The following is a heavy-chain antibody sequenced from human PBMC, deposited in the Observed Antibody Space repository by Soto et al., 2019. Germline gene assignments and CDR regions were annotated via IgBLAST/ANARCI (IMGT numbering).Heavy chain of an antibody. CDR1: GFTFSSYA. Sequence: LRLSCAASGFTFSSYAMSWVRQAPGKGLEWVSAISGSGGSTYYADSVKGRFTISRDNSKNTLYLQMNSLRAEDTAVYYCAKDLFITMIVVVIRTALTAADYWGQGTLVTVSS. D-gene: IGHD3-22*01. CDR3: AKDLFITMIVVVIRTALTAADY. CDR2: ISGSGGST. V-gene: IGHV3-23*01. J-gene: IGHJ4*02.